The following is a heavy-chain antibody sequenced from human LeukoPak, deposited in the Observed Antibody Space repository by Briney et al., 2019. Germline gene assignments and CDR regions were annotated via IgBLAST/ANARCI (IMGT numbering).Heavy chain of an antibody. J-gene: IGHJ4*02. CDR2: INYSGNT. CDR1: GDSISSYY. CDR3: AREGRQDYVYFDC. Sequence: TSETLSPTCTVSGDSISSYYWSWIRQPPGKGLEWMGYINYSGNTNYNPSLKSRVTISVDTSKNQFSLRLTSVTAADTAVYYCAREGRQDYVYFDCWGQGTLVTVSS. D-gene: IGHD4-17*01. V-gene: IGHV4-59*01.